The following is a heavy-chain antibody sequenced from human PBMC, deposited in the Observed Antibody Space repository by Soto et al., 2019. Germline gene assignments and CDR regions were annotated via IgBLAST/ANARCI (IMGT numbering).Heavy chain of an antibody. CDR1: GFTFSSYA. CDR3: AKGPSPKWAAAGRHDY. V-gene: IGHV3-23*01. Sequence: GGSLRLSCAASGFTFSSYAMSWVRQAPGKGLEWVSAISGSGGSTYYADTVKVRFTISIENSKITLYLQMNSLRAEDMAVYYCAKGPSPKWAAAGRHDYWGQGTLVTVSS. CDR2: ISGSGGST. D-gene: IGHD6-13*01. J-gene: IGHJ4*02.